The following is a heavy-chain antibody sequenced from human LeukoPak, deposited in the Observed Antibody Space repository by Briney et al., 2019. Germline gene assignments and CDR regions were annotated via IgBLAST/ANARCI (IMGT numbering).Heavy chain of an antibody. V-gene: IGHV1-2*02. CDR1: GYTFTGYY. Sequence: GASVKVSCKASGYTFTGYYMHWVRRAPGQGLEWMGWINPNSGGTNYAQKFQGRVTMTRDTSISTAYMELSSLRSEDTAVYYCARERRDAFDIWGQGTMVTVSS. CDR2: INPNSGGT. J-gene: IGHJ3*02. CDR3: ARERRDAFDI.